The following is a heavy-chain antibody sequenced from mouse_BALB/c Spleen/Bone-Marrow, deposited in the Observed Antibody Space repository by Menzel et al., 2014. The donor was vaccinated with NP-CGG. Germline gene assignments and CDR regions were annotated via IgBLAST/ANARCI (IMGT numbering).Heavy chain of an antibody. Sequence: QVQLQQSGPGLVVPSQSLSITCIVSVFSLTSYVVSWVRLPPGKGLEWLGVIWGDVSTNYHSALISRLSISKDNSKSQVFLNLNSMQTDDTATYYCVRDTRAMDSWGQGTSVTVSS. D-gene: IGHD3-2*01. J-gene: IGHJ4*01. CDR3: VRDTRAMDS. CDR1: VFSLTSYV. CDR2: IWGDVST. V-gene: IGHV2-3*01.